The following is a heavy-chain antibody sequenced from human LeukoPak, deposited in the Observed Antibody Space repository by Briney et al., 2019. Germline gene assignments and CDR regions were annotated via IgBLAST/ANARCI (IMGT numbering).Heavy chain of an antibody. D-gene: IGHD6-6*01. Sequence: ASVKVSCKASGYTFTSYYMHWVRQAPGQGLEWMGIINPSGGSTSYAQKFQGRVTMTRDTSTSTVYMELSSLRSEDTAVYYCARDRSVGGGSIAARRGLGYWGQGTLVTVSS. CDR3: ARDRSVGGGSIAARRGLGY. CDR1: GYTFTSYY. V-gene: IGHV1-46*01. J-gene: IGHJ4*02. CDR2: INPSGGST.